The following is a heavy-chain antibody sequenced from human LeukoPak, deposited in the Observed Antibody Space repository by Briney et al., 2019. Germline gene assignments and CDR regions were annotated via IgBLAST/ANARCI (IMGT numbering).Heavy chain of an antibody. CDR3: ARDLLRQPMATINPFDY. Sequence: GGSLRLSCAASGFTFSSYSMNWVRQAPGQGLERVSSISSSSSYIYYADSVRGRFTISRDNAKNSLSLQMNSPRAEDTAVYYCARDLLRQPMATINPFDYWGQGTLVSVSS. J-gene: IGHJ4*02. D-gene: IGHD5-24*01. V-gene: IGHV3-21*01. CDR2: ISSSSSYI. CDR1: GFTFSSYS.